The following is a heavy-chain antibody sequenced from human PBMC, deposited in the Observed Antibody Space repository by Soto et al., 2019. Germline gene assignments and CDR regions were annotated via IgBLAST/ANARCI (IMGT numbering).Heavy chain of an antibody. J-gene: IGHJ5*02. V-gene: IGHV3-23*01. Sequence: GGSLRLSCAAYGFTFSNAWMSWVRQAPGKGLEWVSAISGSGGSTYYADSVKGRFTISRDNSKNTLYLQMNSLRAEDTAVYYCAKTGITGTTCWFDPCGQGTLVTVSS. D-gene: IGHD1-7*01. CDR3: AKTGITGTTCWFDP. CDR2: ISGSGGST. CDR1: GFTFSNAW.